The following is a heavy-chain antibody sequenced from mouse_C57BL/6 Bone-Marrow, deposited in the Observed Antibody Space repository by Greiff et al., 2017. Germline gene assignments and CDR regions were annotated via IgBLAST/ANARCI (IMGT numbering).Heavy chain of an antibody. D-gene: IGHD2-3*01. V-gene: IGHV3-3*01. Sequence: EVKLMESGPSLVRPSQTLSLTCTVTGFSINSDCYWIWIRQFPGNKLEYIGYTFYSGITYYNPSLASRTYITRDTSKNQFSLKLSSVTTEDTATYYCARDDGYYGYFDVWGTGTTVTVSS. J-gene: IGHJ1*03. CDR3: ARDDGYYGYFDV. CDR1: GFSINSDCY. CDR2: TFYSGIT.